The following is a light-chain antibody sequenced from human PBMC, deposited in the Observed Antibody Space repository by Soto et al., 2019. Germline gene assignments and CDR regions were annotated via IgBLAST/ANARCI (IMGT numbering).Light chain of an antibody. Sequence: QSALTQPRSVSGSPGQSVTISCTGTSSDVGGYNYVSWYQQHPGKAPKLMIYDVSKRPSGVPDRFSGSKSGNTASLTISGLQAEDEADYYCCSYAGSYTWVXGGGTKLXVL. CDR1: SSDVGGYNY. CDR3: CSYAGSYTWV. J-gene: IGLJ3*02. V-gene: IGLV2-11*01. CDR2: DVS.